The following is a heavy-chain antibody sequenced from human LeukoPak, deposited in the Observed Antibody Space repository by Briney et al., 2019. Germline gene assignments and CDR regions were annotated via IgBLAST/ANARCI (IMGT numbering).Heavy chain of an antibody. CDR3: ARGPSGYYDSSGYYYVGAFDI. CDR2: IYYSGRT. V-gene: IGHV4-39*07. J-gene: IGHJ3*02. D-gene: IGHD3-22*01. CDR1: GGSISSSSYY. Sequence: SETLSLTCTVSGGSISSSSYYWGWIRQPPGKGLEWLGCIYYSGRTYYNPSLKSRVTISVDTSKNQFSLELSSVTAADTAVYYCARGPSGYYDSSGYYYVGAFDIWGQGTMVTVSS.